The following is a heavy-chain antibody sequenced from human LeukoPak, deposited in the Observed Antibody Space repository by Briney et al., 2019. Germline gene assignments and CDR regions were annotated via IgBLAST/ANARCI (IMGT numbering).Heavy chain of an antibody. J-gene: IGHJ4*02. CDR1: GYTFTSYD. CDR2: MNPNSGNK. D-gene: IGHD5-24*01. CDR3: ARVKSKGRWLQFGY. Sequence: ASVKVSCKASGYTFTSYDINWGRQATAQGLEGMGWMNPNSGNKGYAHKFYGRVTMTRNTYISTAHMEMSSLRSEYTAVNYCARVKSKGRWLQFGYWGQGTLVTVSS. V-gene: IGHV1-8*01.